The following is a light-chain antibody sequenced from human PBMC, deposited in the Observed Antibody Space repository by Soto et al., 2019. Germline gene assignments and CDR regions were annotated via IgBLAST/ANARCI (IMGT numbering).Light chain of an antibody. CDR2: GAF. Sequence: IVMTQAPATLSVSPGERATLSCRASQSIGSNLAWYQQKPGQAPRLLIYGAFTRATGIPARFSGSGSGTEFTLTISSLQSEDFAVYYCQQSTNWPHTFGQGTKVDIK. CDR3: QQSTNWPHT. J-gene: IGKJ1*01. CDR1: QSIGSN. V-gene: IGKV3-15*01.